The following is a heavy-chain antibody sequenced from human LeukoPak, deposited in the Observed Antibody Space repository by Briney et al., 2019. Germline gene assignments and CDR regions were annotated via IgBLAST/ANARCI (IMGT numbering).Heavy chain of an antibody. D-gene: IGHD3-3*01. CDR3: ARDAEVGTLFGVLSRYIWFDP. J-gene: IGHJ5*02. CDR2: IKQDGNEK. CDR1: GFSFNYFW. V-gene: IGHV3-7*01. Sequence: RGSLRLSCAASGFSFNYFWMTWVRQAPGKGLEWAANIKQDGNEKYYADSVKGRFTISRDNAKKSLYLQMNSLRAEDTAVYYCARDAEVGTLFGVLSRYIWFDPWGQGALVTVSS.